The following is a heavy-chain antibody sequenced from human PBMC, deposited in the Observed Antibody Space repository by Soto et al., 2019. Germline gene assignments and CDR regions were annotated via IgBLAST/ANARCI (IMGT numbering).Heavy chain of an antibody. V-gene: IGHV1-69*13. D-gene: IGHD3-22*01. Sequence: XVKVSCKASGGTFSSYAISWVRQAPGQGLEWMGGIIPIFGTANYAQKFQGRVTITADESTSTAYMELSSLRSEDTAVYYCARDSSYYDSSGLIQGMDVWGQGTTVTVSS. CDR3: ARDSSYYDSSGLIQGMDV. CDR1: GGTFSSYA. CDR2: IIPIFGTA. J-gene: IGHJ6*02.